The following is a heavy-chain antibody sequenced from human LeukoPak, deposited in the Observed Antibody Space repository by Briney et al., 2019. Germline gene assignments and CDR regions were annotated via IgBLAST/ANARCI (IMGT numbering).Heavy chain of an antibody. V-gene: IGHV3-23*01. Sequence: PGGPLRLSCAASGFTFSSYAMSWVRQAPGEGLEWVSAISGCGGSTYYADSVKGRFTISRDNSKNTLYLQMNSLRAEDTAVYYCAKAGYYDFWSGYSTGVYFDYWGQGTLVTVSS. CDR3: AKAGYYDFWSGYSTGVYFDY. D-gene: IGHD3-3*01. J-gene: IGHJ4*02. CDR2: ISGCGGST. CDR1: GFTFSSYA.